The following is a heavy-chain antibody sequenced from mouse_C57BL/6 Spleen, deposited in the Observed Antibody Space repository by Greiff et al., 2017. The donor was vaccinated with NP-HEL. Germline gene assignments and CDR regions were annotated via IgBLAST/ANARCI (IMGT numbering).Heavy chain of an antibody. CDR1: GYTFTSYW. Sequence: QVQLKQPGAELVKPGASVKLSCKASGYTFTSYWMHWVKQRPGQGLEWIGMIHPNSGSTNYNEKFKSKATLTVDKSSSTAYMQLSSLTSEDSAVYYCARAYYSNPWYFDVWGTGTTVTVSS. CDR2: IHPNSGST. CDR3: ARAYYSNPWYFDV. V-gene: IGHV1-64*01. D-gene: IGHD2-5*01. J-gene: IGHJ1*03.